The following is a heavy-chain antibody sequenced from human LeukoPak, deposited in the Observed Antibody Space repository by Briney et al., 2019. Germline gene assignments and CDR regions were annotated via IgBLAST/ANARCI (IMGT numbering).Heavy chain of an antibody. J-gene: IGHJ4*02. CDR1: GGTFSSYA. D-gene: IGHD6-19*01. CDR2: IIPILGIA. V-gene: IGHV1-69*04. CDR3: ARDSPSESSGDSSGWYPSYYFDY. Sequence: SVKVSCKASGGTFSSYAISWVRQAPGQGLEWMGRIIPILGIANYAQKFQGRVTITADKSTSTAYMELSSLRSEDTAVYYCARDSPSESSGDSSGWYPSYYFDYWGQGTLVTASS.